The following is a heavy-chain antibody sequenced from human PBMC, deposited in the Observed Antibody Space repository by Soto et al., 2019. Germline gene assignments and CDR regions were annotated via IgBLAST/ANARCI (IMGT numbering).Heavy chain of an antibody. J-gene: IGHJ4*01. CDR2: MYAGGDT. D-gene: IGHD2-21*01. V-gene: IGHV3-53*01. Sequence: EVQLVESGGALIQPGGSLRLSCGASGLSVSDNYMGWVHQAPGRGLEWVSVMYAGGDTHYADSVKGRFTISRDKSENTLYLQMNSLRDEDTGVYFCVSRIPSWVFDYWGLGTLVTVSS. CDR3: VSRIPSWVFDY. CDR1: GLSVSDNY.